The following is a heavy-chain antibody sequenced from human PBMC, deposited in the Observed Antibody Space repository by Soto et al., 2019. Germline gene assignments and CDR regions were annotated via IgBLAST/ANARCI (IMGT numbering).Heavy chain of an antibody. J-gene: IGHJ4*02. CDR3: ARSGSSWYAGVDY. D-gene: IGHD6-13*01. CDR2: ISAYNGNT. CDR1: GYTFTSYG. Sequence: ASVKVSCKASGYTFTSYGISWVRQAPGQGLEWMGWISAYNGNTNYAQKLQGRVTMTTDTSTSTACMELRSLRSDDTAVYYCARSGSSWYAGVDYWGQGTLVTVSS. V-gene: IGHV1-18*01.